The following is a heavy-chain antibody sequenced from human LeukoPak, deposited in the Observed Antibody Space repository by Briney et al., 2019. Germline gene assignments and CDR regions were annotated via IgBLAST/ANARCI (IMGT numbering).Heavy chain of an antibody. CDR1: GFTFSSYA. V-gene: IGHV3-23*01. J-gene: IGHJ4*02. CDR2: ISGSGGST. CDR3: AISASPKYYDFWSGCYDDY. Sequence: GGSLRLSCAASGFTFSSYAMSWVRQAPGKGLEWVSAISGSGGSTYYADSVKGRFTISRDNSKNTLYLQMNSLRAEDTAVYYCAISASPKYYDFWSGCYDDYWGQGTLVTVSS. D-gene: IGHD3-3*01.